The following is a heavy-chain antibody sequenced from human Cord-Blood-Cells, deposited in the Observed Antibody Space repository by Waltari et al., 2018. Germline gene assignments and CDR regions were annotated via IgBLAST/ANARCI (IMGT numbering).Heavy chain of an antibody. Sequence: QLQLQESGPGLVKPSETLSLTCTVSGGSTRSIGYYWGWIRRPPGKGLEWIGSIYYSGSTYYNPSLKSRVTISVDTSKNQFSLKLSSVTAADTAVYYCARHVGFAYDFWSCYYWFDPWGQGTLVTVSS. CDR3: ARHVGFAYDFWSCYYWFDP. V-gene: IGHV4-39*01. CDR1: GGSTRSIGYY. J-gene: IGHJ5*02. CDR2: IYYSGST. D-gene: IGHD3-3*01.